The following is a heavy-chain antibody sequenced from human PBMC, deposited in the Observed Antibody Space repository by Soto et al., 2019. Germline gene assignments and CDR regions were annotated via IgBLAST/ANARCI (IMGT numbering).Heavy chain of an antibody. Sequence: PSETLSLTCTVSGGSISGYYWSWIRQPPGKRLEWIGNVYYSGGAKYNPSVKRRVSISVDTSKNQFSLNLSSVTAADTAVYYCTRDGDGRMTTNPYYYYGMDVWGPGITVTVSS. CDR3: TRDGDGRMTTNPYYYYGMDV. J-gene: IGHJ6*02. V-gene: IGHV4-59*01. CDR2: VYYSGGA. D-gene: IGHD2-21*02. CDR1: GGSISGYY.